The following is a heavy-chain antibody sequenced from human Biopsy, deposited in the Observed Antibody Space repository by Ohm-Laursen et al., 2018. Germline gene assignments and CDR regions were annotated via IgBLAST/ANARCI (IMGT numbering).Heavy chain of an antibody. CDR2: MNPNSGKT. V-gene: IGHV1-8*01. CDR3: AIEGGTYSKPFDY. CDR1: GYTFISYD. D-gene: IGHD1-26*01. J-gene: IGHJ4*02. Sequence: GASVNVSCKASGYTFISYDIDWVRQATGQGLEWMGWMNPNSGKTGYAQKFQGRVTMTTNTSVNTAYVELSSLTFEDTAVYYCAIEGGTYSKPFDYWGQGTLVTVSS.